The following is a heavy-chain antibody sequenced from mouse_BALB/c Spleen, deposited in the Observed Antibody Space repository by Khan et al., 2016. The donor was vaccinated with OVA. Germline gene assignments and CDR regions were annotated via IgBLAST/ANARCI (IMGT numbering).Heavy chain of an antibody. CDR1: GYIFTSYW. Sequence: QVRLQQSGAELVRPGASVKLSCKTSGYIFTSYWIHWVKQRSGQGLEWIARIYPGTDNTYYTEKVKDRATLTADKSSSTAYMQLSSLKSEDSAVYFCAREEALDYFDYWGQGTTLTVSS. CDR3: AREEALDYFDY. V-gene: IGHV1S132*01. J-gene: IGHJ2*01. D-gene: IGHD3-2*02. CDR2: IYPGTDNT.